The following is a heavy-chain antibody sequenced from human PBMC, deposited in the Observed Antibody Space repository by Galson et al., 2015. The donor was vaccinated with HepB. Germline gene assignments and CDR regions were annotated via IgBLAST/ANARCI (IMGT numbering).Heavy chain of an antibody. D-gene: IGHD3-22*01. CDR1: GYTFTSYA. CDR2: INTNTGNP. Sequence: SVKVSCKASGYTFTSYAMNWVRQAPGQGLEWMGWINTNTGNPTYAQGFTGRFVFSLDTSVSTAYLQISSLKAEDTAVYYCARGYDSSGYSYDAFDIWGQGTMVTVSS. J-gene: IGHJ3*02. V-gene: IGHV7-4-1*02. CDR3: ARGYDSSGYSYDAFDI.